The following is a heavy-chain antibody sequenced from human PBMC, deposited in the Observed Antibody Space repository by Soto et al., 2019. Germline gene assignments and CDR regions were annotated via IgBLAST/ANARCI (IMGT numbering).Heavy chain of an antibody. Sequence: ASETLSLTSTVAGGSIEAYYWSWIRQPPGKGLQWIGYIYYSGSTTYSPSLKSRVTISVDRSKNQFSLKLTSVTAADTAVYYCARLGGYYQSLDTWGQGTLVTVSS. J-gene: IGHJ5*02. CDR2: IYYSGST. CDR3: ARLGGYYQSLDT. V-gene: IGHV4-59*08. CDR1: GGSIEAYY. D-gene: IGHD3-3*01.